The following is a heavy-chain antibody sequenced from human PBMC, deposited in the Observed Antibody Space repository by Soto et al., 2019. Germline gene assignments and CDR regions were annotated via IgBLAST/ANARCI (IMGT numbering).Heavy chain of an antibody. Sequence: QVQLQQWGAGLLKPSETLSLTCAVYGGSVSSGSYYWSWIRQPPGKGLEWIGEMSHSGGTNFNPCLKSRVTISVDTSKTQFSLKMCFVTAADTALYYCARVERGTATTVVDAFDIWGPGTMVTVSS. CDR1: GGSVSSGSYY. V-gene: IGHV4-34*01. D-gene: IGHD1-1*01. CDR3: ARVERGTATTVVDAFDI. CDR2: MSHSGGT. J-gene: IGHJ3*02.